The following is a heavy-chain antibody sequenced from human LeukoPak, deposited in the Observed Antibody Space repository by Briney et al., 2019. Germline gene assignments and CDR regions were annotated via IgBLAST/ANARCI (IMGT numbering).Heavy chain of an antibody. CDR2: LYHSDSA. V-gene: IGHV4-38-2*01. CDR3: ARQHDSYYYYYIDV. J-gene: IGHJ6*03. Sequence: PSETLSLTCAVSGYSISNGYYWVWIRPPPGRGLEWIGSLYHSDSAYYNTSLRSRVSMSVDTSRNQFSLTLSFVTAADTAVYYCARQHDSYYYYYIDVWGSRTTVTVSS. CDR1: GYSISNGYY.